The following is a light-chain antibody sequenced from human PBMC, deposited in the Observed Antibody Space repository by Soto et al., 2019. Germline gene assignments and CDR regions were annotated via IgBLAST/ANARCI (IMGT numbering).Light chain of an antibody. J-gene: IGKJ1*01. CDR3: QQYYSTPWT. CDR1: QSVLYSSNNKNY. V-gene: IGKV4-1*01. CDR2: WAS. Sequence: DIVMTQSPDSLAVSLGERATINCKSSQSVLYSSNNKNYLTWYQQKPGQPPKLLFCWASTRESGVPDRFSGSGSGTDFTLTISSRQAEDVAVYYCQQYYSTPWTFGQGTKVEIK.